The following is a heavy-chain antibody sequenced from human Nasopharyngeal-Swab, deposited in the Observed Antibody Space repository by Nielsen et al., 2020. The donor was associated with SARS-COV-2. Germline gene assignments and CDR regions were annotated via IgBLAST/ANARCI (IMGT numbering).Heavy chain of an antibody. V-gene: IGHV1-18*01. D-gene: IGHD2-15*01. CDR1: GYTFISYG. CDR2: IIAYNGNT. Sequence: ASVKVSCKASGYTFISYGISWVRQAPGQGLEWMGWIIAYNGNTKYAQKLQGRVTMTTDTSTSTAYMELRSLKSADTAVYYCARDRGCSGGSCYGDWFDPWGQGTLVIVSS. CDR3: ARDRGCSGGSCYGDWFDP. J-gene: IGHJ5*02.